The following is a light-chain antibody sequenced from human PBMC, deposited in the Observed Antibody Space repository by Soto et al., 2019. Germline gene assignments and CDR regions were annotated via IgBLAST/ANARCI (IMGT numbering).Light chain of an antibody. CDR1: QSVSNN. V-gene: IGKV3-15*01. CDR2: GAS. Sequence: EIVMTHSPATLSVSPGERATLSCRASQSVSNNLAWYQQKPGQAPRLLIYGASTRATAIPARFSGSGSGTEFTLTISSLQSEDFAIYYCQQSYSNPFTFGPGTRVDI. J-gene: IGKJ3*01. CDR3: QQSYSNPFT.